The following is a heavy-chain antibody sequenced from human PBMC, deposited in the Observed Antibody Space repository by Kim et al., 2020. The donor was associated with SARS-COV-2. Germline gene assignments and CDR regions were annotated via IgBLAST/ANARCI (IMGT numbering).Heavy chain of an antibody. CDR1: GFTFSSYW. Sequence: GGSLRLSCAASGFTFSSYWMSWVRQAPGKGLEWVSNIKKDGSEKYYVDSVKGRFTISRDNAKNSLYLQMNSLRAEDTAVYYCARVYGDYDYGFDYWGQGTLVTVSS. J-gene: IGHJ4*02. CDR3: ARVYGDYDYGFDY. D-gene: IGHD4-17*01. V-gene: IGHV3-7*04. CDR2: IKKDGSEK.